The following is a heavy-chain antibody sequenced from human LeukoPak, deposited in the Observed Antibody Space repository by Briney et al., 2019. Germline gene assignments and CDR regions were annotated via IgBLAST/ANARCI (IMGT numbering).Heavy chain of an antibody. CDR3: ARGLAGVY. CDR1: GGSMSSYY. D-gene: IGHD6-19*01. CDR2: IYTGGRT. Sequence: PSETLSLTCTVSGGSMSSYYWNWIRQPPGKGLEWIGYIYTGGRTTYNPALNSRVTIAVDTSKNQFSLKLSSVTAADTAVYYCARGLAGVYWGQGTLVTVSS. V-gene: IGHV4-59*01. J-gene: IGHJ4*02.